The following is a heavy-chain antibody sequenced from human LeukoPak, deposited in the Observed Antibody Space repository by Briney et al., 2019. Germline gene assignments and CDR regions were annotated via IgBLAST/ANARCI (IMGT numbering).Heavy chain of an antibody. Sequence: SETLSLTCAVYGGSFSGYYWSWIRQPPGKGLEWIGEINHSGSTNSNPSLKSRVTISVDTSKNQFSLKLSSVTAADTAVYYCARRVLFYYGSGSYYNGVYNWFDPWGQGTLVTVSS. D-gene: IGHD3-10*01. CDR1: GGSFSGYY. CDR3: ARRVLFYYGSGSYYNGVYNWFDP. CDR2: INHSGST. V-gene: IGHV4-34*01. J-gene: IGHJ5*02.